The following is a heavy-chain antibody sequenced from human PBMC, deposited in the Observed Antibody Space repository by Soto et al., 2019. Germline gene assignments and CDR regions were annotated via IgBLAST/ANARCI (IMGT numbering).Heavy chain of an antibody. Sequence: PSETLSLTCAVYGGSFSGYYWSWFRQPPGKGLEWIGEINHSGSTNYNPSLKSRVTISVDTSKNQFSLKLSSVTAADTAVYYCASVMGYCSGGSCYSDAFDIWGQGTMVTV. J-gene: IGHJ3*02. CDR1: GGSFSGYY. V-gene: IGHV4-34*01. D-gene: IGHD2-15*01. CDR3: ASVMGYCSGGSCYSDAFDI. CDR2: INHSGST.